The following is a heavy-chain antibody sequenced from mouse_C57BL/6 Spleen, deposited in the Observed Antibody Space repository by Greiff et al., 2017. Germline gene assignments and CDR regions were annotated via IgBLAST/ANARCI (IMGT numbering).Heavy chain of an antibody. V-gene: IGHV1-82*01. CDR1: GYAFSSSW. CDR3: ARDYGNYGFDY. CDR2: IYPGDGDT. D-gene: IGHD2-1*01. Sequence: VKLQQSGPELVKPGASVKISCKASGYAFSSSWMNWVKQRPGKGLEWIGRIYPGDGDTNYNGKFKGKATLTADKSSSTAYMQLSSLTSEDSAVYFCARDYGNYGFDYWGQGTTLTVSS. J-gene: IGHJ2*01.